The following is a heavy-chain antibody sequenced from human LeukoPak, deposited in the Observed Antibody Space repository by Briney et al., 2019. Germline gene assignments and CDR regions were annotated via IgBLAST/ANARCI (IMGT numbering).Heavy chain of an antibody. CDR1: GFTFSSYA. CDR3: ARAGDYYDSSGYYN. Sequence: GGSLRLSCAASGFTFSSYAMHWVRQAPGKGLEYVSAISSNGGSTYYANSVKGRFTISRDNSKNTLYLQMGSLRAEEMAVYYCARAGDYYDSSGYYNWGQGNLVTVSS. D-gene: IGHD3-22*01. CDR2: ISSNGGST. J-gene: IGHJ4*02. V-gene: IGHV3-64*01.